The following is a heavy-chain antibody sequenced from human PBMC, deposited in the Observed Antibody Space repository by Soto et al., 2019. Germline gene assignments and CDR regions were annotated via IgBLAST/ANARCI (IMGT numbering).Heavy chain of an antibody. V-gene: IGHV3-7*01. D-gene: IGHD2-8*02. J-gene: IGHJ4*01. CDR2: INEDDNDK. CDR3: ARQRGRGTDCWGCLDD. CDR1: GSTFSEYL. Sequence: GGSRRLSCTASGSTFSEYLMTWVRQAPGKGLEWVANINEDDNDKHYVDSVRGRFTISRDNAKSSVYLQMNSLRVEDTAVYFCARQRGRGTDCWGCLDDWGHGTLVTVSS.